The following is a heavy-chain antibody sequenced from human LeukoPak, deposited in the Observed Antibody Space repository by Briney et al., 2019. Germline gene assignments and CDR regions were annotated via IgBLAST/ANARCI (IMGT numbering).Heavy chain of an antibody. Sequence: SVKVSCKASGGTFSSYAISWVRQAPGQGLEWMGRIIPIFGTANYAQKFQGRVTITTDESTSTAYMELSSLRSEDTAVYYCARARPTTKWERHCPHWFDPWGQGTLVTVSS. CDR1: GGTFSSYA. D-gene: IGHD1-26*01. J-gene: IGHJ5*02. V-gene: IGHV1-69*05. CDR3: ARARPTTKWERHCPHWFDP. CDR2: IIPIFGTA.